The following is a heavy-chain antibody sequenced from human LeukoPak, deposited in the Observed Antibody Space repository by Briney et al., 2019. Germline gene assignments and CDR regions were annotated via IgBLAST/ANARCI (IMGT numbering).Heavy chain of an antibody. CDR2: ISAYNGNT. V-gene: IGHV1-18*01. D-gene: IGHD5-18*01. CDR3: ARDGGLGYSYGPTFDY. CDR1: GYTFTSYG. J-gene: IGHJ4*02. Sequence: ASVKVSCKASGYTFTSYGISWVRQAPGQGLEWMGWISAYNGNTNYAQKLQGRVTMTTDTSTSTAYMELRSLRSEDTAVYYCARDGGLGYSYGPTFDYWGQGTLVTVSS.